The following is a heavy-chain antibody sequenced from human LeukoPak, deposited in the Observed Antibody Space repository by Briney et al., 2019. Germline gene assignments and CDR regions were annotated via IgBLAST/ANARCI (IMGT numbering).Heavy chain of an antibody. J-gene: IGHJ3*02. CDR2: ISGSGGST. D-gene: IGHD3-22*01. CDR1: GFTSSSYA. V-gene: IGHV3-23*01. CDR3: AKTGDYYDSSGYVDAFDI. Sequence: GGSLRLSCAASGFTSSSYAMSWVRQAPGKGLEWVSAISGSGGSTYYADSVKGRFTISRDNSKNTLYLQMNSLRAEDTAVYYCAKTGDYYDSSGYVDAFDIWGQGTMVTVSS.